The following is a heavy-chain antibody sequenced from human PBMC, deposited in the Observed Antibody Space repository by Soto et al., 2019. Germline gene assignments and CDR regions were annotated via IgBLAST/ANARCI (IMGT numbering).Heavy chain of an antibody. V-gene: IGHV4-30-4*01. J-gene: IGHJ6*02. Sequence: SETLSLTCTVSCDSISSADYYWSWIRQTPGKGLEWIGHIFYSGTTYYNPSLKSRLTISVDTSKNHFSLRLTSVTAADTAVYYCARDLWVEPELYYYGMDVWGQGTTVTVSS. D-gene: IGHD1-1*01. CDR1: CDSISSADYY. CDR3: ARDLWVEPELYYYGMDV. CDR2: IFYSGTT.